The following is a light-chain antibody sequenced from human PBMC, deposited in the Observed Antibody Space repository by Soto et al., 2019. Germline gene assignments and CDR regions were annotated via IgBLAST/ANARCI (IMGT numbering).Light chain of an antibody. CDR2: DAS. J-gene: IGKJ1*01. V-gene: IGKV3-11*01. CDR1: QSVSSY. Sequence: EIVLTQSPATLSLSPGERATLSCRASQSVSSYLAWYQQKPGQAPRLLIYDASNRATGIPARFSGSGSGTDFTLTISSLEPEDFAVYYCQQYGSSPWTFAQGTKVEIK. CDR3: QQYGSSPWT.